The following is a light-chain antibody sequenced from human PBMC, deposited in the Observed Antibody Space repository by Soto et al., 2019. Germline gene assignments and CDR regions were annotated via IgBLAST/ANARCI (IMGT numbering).Light chain of an antibody. CDR3: QSYDSDFVV. Sequence: NFMLTQPHSVSESPGKTLSISCTRSSGSIANNYVQWYQQRPGSAPTTVIYENNQRLSGVPDRFSGSTDGSSNSASLTISGLPTEDEADYYCQSYDSDFVVFGGGTKLTVL. V-gene: IGLV6-57*04. CDR2: ENN. J-gene: IGLJ2*01. CDR1: SGSIANNY.